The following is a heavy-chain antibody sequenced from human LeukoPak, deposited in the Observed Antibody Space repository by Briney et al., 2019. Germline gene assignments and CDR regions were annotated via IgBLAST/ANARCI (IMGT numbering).Heavy chain of an antibody. Sequence: ASVKVSCKASGYTFTSYYMHWVRQAPGQGLEWMGIVNPSGGSTNYAQKFQGRVTLTRDTSTSTVYMELSSLRSEDTAVYYCARASIYGFGYWGQGTLVTVSS. D-gene: IGHD3-10*01. V-gene: IGHV1-46*01. CDR3: ARASIYGFGY. CDR1: GYTFTSYY. CDR2: VNPSGGST. J-gene: IGHJ4*02.